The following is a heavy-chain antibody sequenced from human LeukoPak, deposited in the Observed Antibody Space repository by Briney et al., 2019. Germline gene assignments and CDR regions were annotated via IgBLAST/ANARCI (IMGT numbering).Heavy chain of an antibody. Sequence: QSGGSLRLSCAASGFTFSSYAMHWVRQAPGKGLEWVAVISYDGSNKYYADSVKGRFTISRDNSKNTLYLQMNSLRAEDTAVYYCAKDGFDSGDIVVVPAAYWGQGTLVTVSS. CDR3: AKDGFDSGDIVVVPAAY. V-gene: IGHV3-30*04. CDR2: ISYDGSNK. D-gene: IGHD2-2*01. CDR1: GFTFSSYA. J-gene: IGHJ4*02.